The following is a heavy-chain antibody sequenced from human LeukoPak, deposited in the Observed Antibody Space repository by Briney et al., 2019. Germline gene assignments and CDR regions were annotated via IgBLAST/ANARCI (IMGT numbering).Heavy chain of an antibody. J-gene: IGHJ4*02. CDR1: GGSISSYY. V-gene: IGHV4-59*08. CDR2: INYSGST. D-gene: IGHD6-19*01. CDR3: ARHSSGWYLEDY. Sequence: SETLSLTCTVSGGSISSYYWSWIRQPPGKGLEWIGYINYSGSTNYNPPLKSRVTISVDTSKNQFSLKLSSVTAADTAVYYCARHSSGWYLEDYWGQGTLVTVSS.